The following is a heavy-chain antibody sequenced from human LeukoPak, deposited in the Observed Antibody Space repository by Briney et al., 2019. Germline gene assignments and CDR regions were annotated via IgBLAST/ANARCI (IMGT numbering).Heavy chain of an antibody. CDR3: AREHNYDILTGYYYYYYYMDV. CDR1: GFTFSSYE. CDR2: ISSSGSTI. J-gene: IGHJ6*03. Sequence: GGSLRLSCAASGFTFSSYEMNWVRQAPGKGLEWVSYISSSGSTIYYADSVKGRFTISRDNAKNSLYLQMNSLRAEDTAVYYCAREHNYDILTGYYYYYYYMDVWGKGTTVTISS. V-gene: IGHV3-48*03. D-gene: IGHD3-9*01.